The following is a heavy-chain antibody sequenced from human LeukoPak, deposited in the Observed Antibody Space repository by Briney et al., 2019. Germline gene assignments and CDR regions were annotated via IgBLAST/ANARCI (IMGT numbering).Heavy chain of an antibody. CDR2: IIPIFGTA. CDR3: ARDGRDGYNYDWFDP. Sequence: SVKVSCKASGYTFTSYGISWVRQAPGQGLEWMGGIIPIFGTANYAQKFQGRVTITADESTNTVYMELNSLTSDDTAVYYCARDGRDGYNYDWFDPWGQGTLVTVSS. CDR1: GYTFTSYG. V-gene: IGHV1-69*13. D-gene: IGHD5-24*01. J-gene: IGHJ5*02.